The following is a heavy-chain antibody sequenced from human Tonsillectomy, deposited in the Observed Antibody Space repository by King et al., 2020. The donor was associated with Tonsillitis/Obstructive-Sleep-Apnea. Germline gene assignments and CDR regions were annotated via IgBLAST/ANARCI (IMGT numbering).Heavy chain of an antibody. D-gene: IGHD2-8*01. CDR2: IYYNGDT. CDR1: GGSISSSRYY. J-gene: IGHJ6*03. Sequence: QLQESGPGLVKPSETLSLSCFVSGGSISSSRYYWGWIRQPPGKGLEWIGTIYYNGDTYYNPSLKSRVTVSIDTSESQFSLKLTSVTAADTAVYYCVRHAPEMDNYYYYMDVWGKGTTVTVSS. V-gene: IGHV4-39*01. CDR3: VRHAPEMDNYYYYMDV.